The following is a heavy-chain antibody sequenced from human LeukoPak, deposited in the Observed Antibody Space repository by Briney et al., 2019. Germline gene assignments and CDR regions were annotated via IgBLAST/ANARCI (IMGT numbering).Heavy chain of an antibody. J-gene: IGHJ4*02. CDR2: IYYSGST. CDR1: GGSISSYY. D-gene: IGHD2-2*01. V-gene: IGHV4-59*01. CDR3: ATSGQYHLLWY. Sequence: PSETLSLTCTVSGGSISSYYWSWIRQPPGEGLEWIGYIYYSGSTNYNPSLKSRVTISVDTSKNQFSLKLSSVTAADTAVYYCATSGQYHLLWYWGQGTLVTVSS.